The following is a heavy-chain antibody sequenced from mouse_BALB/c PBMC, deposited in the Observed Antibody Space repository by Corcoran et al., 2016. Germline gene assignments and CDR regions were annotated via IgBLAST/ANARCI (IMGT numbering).Heavy chain of an antibody. Sequence: QIQLVQSGPELKKPRETVKISCKASGYTFTNYGMNWVKQAPGKGLKWMGWINTYTGEPTYADDFKGRFVFSLETSASTAYLQINNLKNEDTATYFCARKDGRYAMDYWGQGTSVTVSS. CDR3: ARKDGRYAMDY. J-gene: IGHJ4*01. CDR1: GYTFTNYG. V-gene: IGHV9-3-1*01. CDR2: INTYTGEP. D-gene: IGHD2-3*01.